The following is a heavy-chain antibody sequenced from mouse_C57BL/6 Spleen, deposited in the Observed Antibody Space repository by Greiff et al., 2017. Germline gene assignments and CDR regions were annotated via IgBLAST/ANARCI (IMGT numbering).Heavy chain of an antibody. J-gene: IGHJ4*01. D-gene: IGHD2-3*01. CDR2: INPYNGGT. CDR1: GYTFTDYY. V-gene: IGHV1-19*01. CDR3: ARRGLLPVAMDY. Sequence: VQLKQSGPVLVKPGASVKMSCKASGYTFTDYYMNWVKQSHGKSLEWIGVINPYNGGTSYNQKFKGKATLTVDKSSSTAYMELNSLTSEDSAVYYCARRGLLPVAMDYWGQGTSVTVSS.